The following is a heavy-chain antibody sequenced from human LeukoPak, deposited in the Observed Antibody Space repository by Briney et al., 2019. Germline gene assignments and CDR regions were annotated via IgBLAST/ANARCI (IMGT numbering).Heavy chain of an antibody. J-gene: IGHJ4*02. CDR2: ISWNSGSV. Sequence: GRSLRLSCAASGFTFDDYAMHWVRQAPGKGLEWVSGISWNSGSVGYADSVKGRFTISRDNAKNSLYLQMNSLRAEDTALYYCAKDSCSSTSCYTYDYLGQGTLVTVSS. CDR3: AKDSCSSTSCYTYDY. CDR1: GFTFDDYA. V-gene: IGHV3-9*01. D-gene: IGHD2-2*02.